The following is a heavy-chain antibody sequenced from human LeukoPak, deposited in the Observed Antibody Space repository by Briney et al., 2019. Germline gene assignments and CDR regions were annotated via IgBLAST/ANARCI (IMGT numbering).Heavy chain of an antibody. Sequence: ASVKVSCKASGYTFSTYGISWVRQAPGQGLEWMGWISGYNDNTNSAQKFQGRVTMTTDTSTRTAYMELRSLRSDDTAVYYCARDGVAVAELLDYWGQGTLITLSS. CDR2: ISGYNDNT. V-gene: IGHV1-18*01. CDR3: ARDGVAVAELLDY. CDR1: GYTFSTYG. D-gene: IGHD6-19*01. J-gene: IGHJ4*02.